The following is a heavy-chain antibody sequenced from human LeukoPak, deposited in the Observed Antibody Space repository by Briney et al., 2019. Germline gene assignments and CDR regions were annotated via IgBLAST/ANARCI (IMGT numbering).Heavy chain of an antibody. D-gene: IGHD5-12*01. V-gene: IGHV1-18*01. CDR1: GYTFRNHG. J-gene: IGHJ4*02. CDR3: ARDPTNTSGYYAYFDY. CDR2: ISAYNGDT. Sequence: ASVKVSCKASGYTFRNHGITWVRQAPGQGLEWMGWISAYNGDTHYARNLQGRVTMTTDTSTSTAYMELRNLRSDDTAVYFCARDPTNTSGYYAYFDYWGQGTLVTVPS.